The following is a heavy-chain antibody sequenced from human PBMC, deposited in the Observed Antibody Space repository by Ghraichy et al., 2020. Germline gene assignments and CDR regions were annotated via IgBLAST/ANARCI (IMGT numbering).Heavy chain of an antibody. D-gene: IGHD3-22*01. CDR3: ASGPYESGGNFSTIDN. CDR1: GGSVSSHY. V-gene: IGHV4-59*02. Sequence: SETLSLTCTVSGGSVSSHYWSWIRQPPGKGLERIGYMYYSGSTNYNSSLKSRVTMSADTHKNQNSLNLTSVTAADTAVSYCASGPYESGGNFSTIDNWGQGTLVTVSS. CDR2: MYYSGST. J-gene: IGHJ4*02.